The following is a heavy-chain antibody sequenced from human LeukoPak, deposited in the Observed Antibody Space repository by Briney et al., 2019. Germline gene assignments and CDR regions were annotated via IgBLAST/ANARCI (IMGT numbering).Heavy chain of an antibody. D-gene: IGHD4-17*01. CDR1: GYTFTKYG. V-gene: IGHV1-18*01. Sequence: GASVKVSCKASGYTFTKYGITWVRQAPGQGLEWMGWISTYNGNTNYAQKLQGRVTMTTDTSTSTAYMELRSLISDDAAVYYCARGDDYGDYWGLYWGQGTLVTVSP. J-gene: IGHJ4*02. CDR3: ARGDDYGDYWGLY. CDR2: ISTYNGNT.